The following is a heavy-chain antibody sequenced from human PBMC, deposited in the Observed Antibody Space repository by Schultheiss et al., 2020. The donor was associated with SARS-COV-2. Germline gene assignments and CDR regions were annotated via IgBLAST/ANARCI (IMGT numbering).Heavy chain of an antibody. Sequence: ASVKVSCKASGYTFTSYGISWVRQATGHGLEWMGWMNPNSGNTGYPQKFQGRVTMTRNTSISTAYMELSSLRAEDTAVYYCVRDSIRYFDYWGQGTLVTVSS. J-gene: IGHJ4*02. D-gene: IGHD2-21*01. CDR3: VRDSIRYFDY. CDR1: GYTFTSYG. CDR2: MNPNSGNT. V-gene: IGHV1-8*02.